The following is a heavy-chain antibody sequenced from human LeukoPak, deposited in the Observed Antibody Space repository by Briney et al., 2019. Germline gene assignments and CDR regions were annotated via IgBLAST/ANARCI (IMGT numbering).Heavy chain of an antibody. D-gene: IGHD4/OR15-4a*01. CDR3: ARGGGLWFDY. V-gene: IGHV3-48*04. CDR1: GFTFSSYS. CDR2: ISSSSSTI. J-gene: IGHJ4*02. Sequence: GGSLRLSCAASGFTFSSYSMNWVRQAPGKGLEWVSYISSSSSTIYYADSVKGRFTISGDNAKNSLYLQMNSLRAEDTAVYYCARGGGLWFDYWGQGTLVTVSS.